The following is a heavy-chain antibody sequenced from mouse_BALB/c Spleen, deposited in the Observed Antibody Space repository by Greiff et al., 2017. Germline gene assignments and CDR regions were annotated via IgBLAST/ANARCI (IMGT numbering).Heavy chain of an antibody. D-gene: IGHD4-1*01. V-gene: IGHV5-17*02. CDR3: ARSELPYFDY. CDR2: ISSGSSTI. J-gene: IGHJ2*01. Sequence: EVQVVESGGGLVQPGGSRKLSCAASGFTFSSFGMHWVRQAPEKGLEWVAYISSGSSTIYYADTVKGRFTISRDNPKNTLFLQMTSLRSEDTAMYYCARSELPYFDYWGQGTTLTVSS. CDR1: GFTFSSFG.